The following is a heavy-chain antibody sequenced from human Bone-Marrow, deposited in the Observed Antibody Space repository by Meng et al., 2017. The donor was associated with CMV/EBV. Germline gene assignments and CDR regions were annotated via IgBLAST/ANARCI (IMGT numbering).Heavy chain of an antibody. CDR1: GYTFTSYD. D-gene: IGHD6-13*01. J-gene: IGHJ6*02. V-gene: IGHV1-8*03. CDR2: MNPNSGNT. CDR3: AREAAAGRKGPYSDMDV. Sequence: ASVKVSCKASGYTFTSYDINWVRQATGQGLEWMGWMNPNSGNTGYAQKFQGRVTITRDTSISTAYMELSRLRSDDTAMYYCAREAAAGRKGPYSDMDVWGQGTTVTVSS.